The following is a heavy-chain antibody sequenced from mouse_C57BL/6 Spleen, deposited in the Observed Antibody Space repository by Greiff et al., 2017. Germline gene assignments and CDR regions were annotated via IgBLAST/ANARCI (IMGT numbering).Heavy chain of an antibody. CDR2: IYPGSGST. CDR1: GYTFTSYW. CDR3: ARPYYGNYPAYFGG. V-gene: IGHV1-55*01. J-gene: IGHJ1*03. Sequence: QVQLQQSGAELVKPGASVKMSCKASGYTFTSYWITWVKQRPGQGLEWIGDIYPGSGSTNYNQKFKGKATMTVDTSSSTAYMQLSSLTSEDSAVYYCARPYYGNYPAYFGGWGKWTTVT. D-gene: IGHD2-10*01.